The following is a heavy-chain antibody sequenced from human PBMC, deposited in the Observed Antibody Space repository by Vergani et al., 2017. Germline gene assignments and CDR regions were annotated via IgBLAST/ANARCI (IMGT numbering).Heavy chain of an antibody. CDR3: RGEMDV. V-gene: IGHV3-30*04. Sequence: VDLVGFGGGVVQPGRSLRLSCATYGFIFQNYTMHWVRQAPGKGLEWVALISNDGRHTYYADSVRGRFSISRDNSKNTLYLQMNSLRTEDTANYYCRGEMDVWGKGTTVTVSS. CDR1: GFIFQNYT. CDR2: ISNDGRHT. J-gene: IGHJ6*04.